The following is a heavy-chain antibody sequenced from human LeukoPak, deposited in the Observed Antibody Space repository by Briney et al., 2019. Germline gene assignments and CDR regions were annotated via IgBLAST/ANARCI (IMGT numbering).Heavy chain of an antibody. CDR2: INPSGGST. V-gene: IGHV1-46*01. D-gene: IGHD2-2*01. CDR3: ARECSSTSCYVLRAFDI. Sequence: GASVKVSCKASGYTFTSYYMHWVRQAPGQGLEWMGIINPSGGSTSYAQKLQGRVTMTTDTSTSTAYMELRSLRSDDTAVYYCARECSSTSCYVLRAFDIWGQGTMVTVSS. CDR1: GYTFTSYY. J-gene: IGHJ3*02.